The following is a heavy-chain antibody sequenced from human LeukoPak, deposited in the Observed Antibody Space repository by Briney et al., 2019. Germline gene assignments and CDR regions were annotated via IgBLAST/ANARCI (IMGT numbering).Heavy chain of an antibody. V-gene: IGHV4-61*01. CDR1: GGSVSSGSYY. Sequence: SETLSLTCTVSGGSVSSGSYYWSWIRQPPGKGLEWIGYIYYSGSTNYNPSLKSRVTISVDTSKNQFSLKLSSVTAADTAVYYCARGPFVLRYCSGGSCYYYYYGMDVWGQGTTVTVSS. D-gene: IGHD2-15*01. J-gene: IGHJ6*02. CDR2: IYYSGST. CDR3: ARGPFVLRYCSGGSCYYYYYGMDV.